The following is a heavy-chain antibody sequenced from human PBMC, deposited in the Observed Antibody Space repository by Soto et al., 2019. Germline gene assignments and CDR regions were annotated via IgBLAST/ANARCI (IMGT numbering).Heavy chain of an antibody. CDR1: GGSISSGGYY. CDR3: ARDGNYYGSGRAIDY. CDR2: IYYSGST. D-gene: IGHD3-10*01. Sequence: LSLTCTVSGGSISSGGYYWSWIRQHPGKGLEWIGYIYYSGSTYYNPSLKSRVTISVDTSKNQFSLKLSSVTAADTAVYYCARDGNYYGSGRAIDYWGQGTLVTVSS. V-gene: IGHV4-31*03. J-gene: IGHJ4*02.